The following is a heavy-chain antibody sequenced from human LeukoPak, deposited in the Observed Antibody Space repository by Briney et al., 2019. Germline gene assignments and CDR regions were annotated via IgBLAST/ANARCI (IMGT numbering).Heavy chain of an antibody. J-gene: IGHJ4*02. D-gene: IGHD2-8*01. CDR3: ARDGKEDIVLMVYASDFDY. CDR1: GFTFSSYS. V-gene: IGHV3-48*01. Sequence: GGSLRLSCAASGFTFSSYSMNWVRQAPGKGLEWVSYISSSSSTIYYADSVKGRFTISRDNAKNSLYLQMNSLRAEDKAVYYCARDGKEDIVLMVYASDFDYWGQGTLVTVSS. CDR2: ISSSSSTI.